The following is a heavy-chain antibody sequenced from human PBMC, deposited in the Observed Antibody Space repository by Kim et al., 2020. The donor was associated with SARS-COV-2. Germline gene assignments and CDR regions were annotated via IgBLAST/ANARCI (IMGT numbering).Heavy chain of an antibody. J-gene: IGHJ4*02. Sequence: KKYADTGQGRFTASRDNSKNMVYLQMNRLRAEDTAVYYCAKDSRIDILDDWGQGTLVTVSS. CDR3: AKDSRIDILDD. CDR2: K. D-gene: IGHD3-9*01. V-gene: IGHV3-33*03.